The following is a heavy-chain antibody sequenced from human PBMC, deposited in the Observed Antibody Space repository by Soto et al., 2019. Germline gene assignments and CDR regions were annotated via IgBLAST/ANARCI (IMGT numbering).Heavy chain of an antibody. V-gene: IGHV3-53*01. J-gene: IGHJ6*02. Sequence: GGSLRLSCAASGFSVGSNFMTWVRQAPGKGLEWVSVMKDGGSTNYADSVKGRFTVSRDNSKNTLYLQMNSLRAEDTAVYYCARVVGYDFWSGHWAYYYYGMDVWGQGTTVTVSS. D-gene: IGHD3-3*01. CDR3: ARVVGYDFWSGHWAYYYYGMDV. CDR2: MKDGGST. CDR1: GFSVGSNF.